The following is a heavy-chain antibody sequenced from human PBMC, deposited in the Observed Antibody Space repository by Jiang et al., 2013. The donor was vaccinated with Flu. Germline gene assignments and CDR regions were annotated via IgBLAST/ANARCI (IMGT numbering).Heavy chain of an antibody. D-gene: IGHD5-18*01. CDR3: ARDHVIRRRGYSYGCGMDV. CDR2: IWYDGSNK. V-gene: IGHV3-33*01. J-gene: IGHJ6*02. Sequence: VIWYDGSNKYYADSVKGRFTISRDNSKNTLYLQMNSLRAEDTAVYYCARDHVIRRRGYSYGCGMDVWGQGTTVTVSS.